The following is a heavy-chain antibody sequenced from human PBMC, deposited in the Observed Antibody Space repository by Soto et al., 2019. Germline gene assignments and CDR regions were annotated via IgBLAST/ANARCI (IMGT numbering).Heavy chain of an antibody. CDR3: ARVMSHYDFWSGYRSEYFQH. CDR2: INSDGSST. J-gene: IGHJ1*01. Sequence: PGGSLRLSCAASGFTFSSYWMHWVRQAPGKGLVWVSRINSDGSSTSYADSVKGRFTISRDNAKNTLYLQMNSLRAEDTAVCYCARVMSHYDFWSGYRSEYFQHWGQGTLVTVSS. CDR1: GFTFSSYW. V-gene: IGHV3-74*01. D-gene: IGHD3-3*01.